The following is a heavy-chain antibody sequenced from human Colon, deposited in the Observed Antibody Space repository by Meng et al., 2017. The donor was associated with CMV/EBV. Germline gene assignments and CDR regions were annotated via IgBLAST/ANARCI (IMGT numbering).Heavy chain of an antibody. J-gene: IGHJ1*01. D-gene: IGHD2-21*02. CDR2: ISGSGSRT. V-gene: IGHV3-23*01. CDR3: AKDRRLPAIPTYFQD. CDR1: GFSFDAYT. Sequence: GESLKISCTASGFSFDAYTMSWVRQAPGKGLEWVSAISGSGSRTYYADSVQGRFSISRDNSKNTVYLQMNSLTAADTAVYYCAKDRRLPAIPTYFQDWGQGTLVTVSS.